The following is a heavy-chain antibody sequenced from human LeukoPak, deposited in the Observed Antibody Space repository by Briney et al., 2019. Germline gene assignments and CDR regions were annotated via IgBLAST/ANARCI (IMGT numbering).Heavy chain of an antibody. CDR3: AKVGTTITTYAYYYMDV. CDR1: GFTFSSYA. CDR2: IGTSGGST. V-gene: IGHV3-23*01. Sequence: GGSLRLSCAASGFTFSSYAMSWVRQAPGKGLEWVSGIGTSGGSTYYADSVTGRFTISRDNSKHTLYLQMNTLRADDTAIYYCAKVGTTITTYAYYYMDVWGNGTTVAVSS. J-gene: IGHJ6*03. D-gene: IGHD4-11*01.